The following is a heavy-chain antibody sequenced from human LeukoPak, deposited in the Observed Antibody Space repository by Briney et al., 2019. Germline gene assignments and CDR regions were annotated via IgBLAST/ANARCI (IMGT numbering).Heavy chain of an antibody. D-gene: IGHD4-11*01. Sequence: SETLSLTCTVSGGSISFYYWSWIRQPPGKGLEWIGYIFYTGSTNYNPSLKSRVTMSVDTSKNQFSLKLSSVTAADTAVYYCARGPTTKTTGTWFDPWGQGTLVTVSS. V-gene: IGHV4-59*01. CDR2: IFYTGST. CDR1: GGSISFYY. J-gene: IGHJ5*02. CDR3: ARGPTTKTTGTWFDP.